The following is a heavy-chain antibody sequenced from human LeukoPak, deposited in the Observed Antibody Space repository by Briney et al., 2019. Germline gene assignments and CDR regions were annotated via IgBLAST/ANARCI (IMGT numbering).Heavy chain of an antibody. J-gene: IGHJ5*02. CDR2: ISRTSESI. CDR1: GFTFNTYS. V-gene: IGHV3-21*01. CDR3: ARGATDTTRWFDP. D-gene: IGHD1-7*01. Sequence: GSLRLSCAASGFTFNTYSMSWVRQAPGKGLEWVSIISRTSESIFYADSVKGRFTISRDNAKNSLYLQMNGLRAEDTAAYYCARGATDTTRWFDPWGQGTLVTVSS.